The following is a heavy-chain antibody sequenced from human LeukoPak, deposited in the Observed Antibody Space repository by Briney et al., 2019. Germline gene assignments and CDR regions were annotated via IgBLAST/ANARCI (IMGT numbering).Heavy chain of an antibody. CDR2: IYYSGST. J-gene: IGHJ6*03. CDR3: AREHRPQSGSYLYYYYYYMDV. Sequence: PSETLSLTCTVSGGSISSSSYYWGWIRQPPGKGLEWIGSIYYSGSTYYNPSLKSRVTISVDTSKNQFSLKLSSVTAADTAVYYCAREHRPQSGSYLYYYYYYMDVWGKGTTVTVSS. D-gene: IGHD1-26*01. V-gene: IGHV4-39*07. CDR1: GGSISSSSYY.